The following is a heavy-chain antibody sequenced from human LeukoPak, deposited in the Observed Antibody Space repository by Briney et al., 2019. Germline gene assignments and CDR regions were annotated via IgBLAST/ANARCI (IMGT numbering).Heavy chain of an antibody. D-gene: IGHD3-3*01. J-gene: IGHJ4*02. Sequence: GGSLRLSCTASGLTFSSYAMTWVRQAPGKGLECISAISGSAGTTYYADSVTGRFTISRDNSRNTLYLQMSSLRAEDTAVYYCAKGALEWTYYFDYWGQGALVTVSS. V-gene: IGHV3-23*01. CDR2: ISGSAGTT. CDR3: AKGALEWTYYFDY. CDR1: GLTFSSYA.